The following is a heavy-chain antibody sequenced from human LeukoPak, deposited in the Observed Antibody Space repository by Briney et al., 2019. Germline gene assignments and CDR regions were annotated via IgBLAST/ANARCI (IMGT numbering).Heavy chain of an antibody. Sequence: SETLSLTCAVYGVSFSGYYWSWIRQPPGKGLEWIGEINHSGSTNYNPSLKSRVTISVDTSKNQFSLKLSSVTAADTAVYYCARGLPVVKAFDFWGQGTLVTVSS. CDR2: INHSGST. CDR3: ARGLPVVKAFDF. J-gene: IGHJ3*01. V-gene: IGHV4-34*01. CDR1: GVSFSGYY.